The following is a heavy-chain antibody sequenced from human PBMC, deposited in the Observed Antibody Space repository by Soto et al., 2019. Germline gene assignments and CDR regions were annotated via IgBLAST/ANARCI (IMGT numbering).Heavy chain of an antibody. J-gene: IGHJ4*02. Sequence: GGSLRLSCAASGFTFSSYSMNWVRQAPGKGLEWVSYISSSSSTIYYADSVKGRFTISRDNAKNSLYLQMNSLRAEDTAVYYCARDLDYYDSSGPSGYWGQGTLVTVSS. CDR1: GFTFSSYS. CDR3: ARDLDYYDSSGPSGY. D-gene: IGHD3-22*01. CDR2: ISSSSSTI. V-gene: IGHV3-48*01.